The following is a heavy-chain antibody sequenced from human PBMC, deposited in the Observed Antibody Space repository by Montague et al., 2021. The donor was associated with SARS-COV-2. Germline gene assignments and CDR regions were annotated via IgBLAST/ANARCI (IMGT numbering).Heavy chain of an antibody. CDR2: INHTGSS. J-gene: IGHJ4*02. D-gene: IGHD3-10*01. V-gene: IGHV4-34*01. Sequence: SETLSLTCAVYGGPFSGDGSFSGYYWTWIRQTPGKGLEWIGEINHTGSSNYNPSFKSRVIMSVDTSKNQFSLKLSSVTAADTAVYYCARHKKRLWFGELLFDYWGQGTLVTVSS. CDR3: ARHKKRLWFGELLFDY. CDR1: GGPFSGDGSFSGYY.